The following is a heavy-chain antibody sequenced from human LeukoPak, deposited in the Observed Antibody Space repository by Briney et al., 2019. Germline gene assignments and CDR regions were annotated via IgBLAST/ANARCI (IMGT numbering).Heavy chain of an antibody. CDR2: LYSGGTT. CDR3: ARDSNYDY. J-gene: IGHJ4*02. Sequence: GGSLRLSCAASGFTVSSTYMSWVRQAPGEGLEWVSVLYSGGTTYYADSVKGRFTISRDNSKNTLYLQMNSLRAEDTAVYYCARDSNYDYWGQGTLVTVSS. CDR1: GFTVSSTY. V-gene: IGHV3-66*02. D-gene: IGHD6-13*01.